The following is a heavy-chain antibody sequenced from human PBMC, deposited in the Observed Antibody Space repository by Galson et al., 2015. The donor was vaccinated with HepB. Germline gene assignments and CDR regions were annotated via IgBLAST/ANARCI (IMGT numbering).Heavy chain of an antibody. Sequence: SLRLSCAASGFTFSNAWMNWVRQAPGKGLEWVGRIKSKTDGGTTDYAAPVKGRFTISRDDLKNTLYLQMNSLKTEDTAVYYCTTGGYGSGSYYLEGYWGQGTLVTVSS. J-gene: IGHJ4*02. CDR1: GFTFSNAW. CDR3: TTGGYGSGSYYLEGY. V-gene: IGHV3-15*07. D-gene: IGHD3-10*01. CDR2: IKSKTDGGTT.